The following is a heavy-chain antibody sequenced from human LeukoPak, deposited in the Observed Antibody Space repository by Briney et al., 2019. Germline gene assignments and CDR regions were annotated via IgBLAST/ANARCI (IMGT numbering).Heavy chain of an antibody. CDR1: GGSISSYY. V-gene: IGHV4-59*01. Sequence: PSETLSLTCTVSGGSISSYYWSWIRQPPGKGLEWFGYIYYSGSTNYNPSLKSRVTISIDTSKNQFSLKLSSVTAADTAVYYCASTAGVHFDYWGQGTLVTVSS. CDR3: ASTAGVHFDY. CDR2: IYYSGST. J-gene: IGHJ4*02. D-gene: IGHD2-21*02.